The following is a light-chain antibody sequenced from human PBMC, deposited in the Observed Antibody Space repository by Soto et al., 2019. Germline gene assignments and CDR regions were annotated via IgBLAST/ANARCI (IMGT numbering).Light chain of an antibody. CDR3: GAWDSSLMGVV. CDR2: EVS. V-gene: IGLV2-14*01. CDR1: SSDVGGYNY. J-gene: IGLJ2*01. Sequence: QSALTQPASVSGSPGQSITISCTGTSSDVGGYNYVSWYQQHPGKAPKLMIYEVSNRPSGVSNRFSGSKSGNTASLTISGLQAEDEADYYCGAWDSSLMGVVFGGGTQLTVL.